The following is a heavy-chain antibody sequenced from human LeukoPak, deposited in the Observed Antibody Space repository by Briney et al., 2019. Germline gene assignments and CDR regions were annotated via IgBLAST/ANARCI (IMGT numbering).Heavy chain of an antibody. J-gene: IGHJ5*02. V-gene: IGHV5-51*01. CDR2: ICLSGSAT. Sequence: GESLKISWRGSGYRFSNHCIAWVRQMAGEGLEWMGLICLSGSATIYSPFFQGQVTISADKSISTAYVQWSSLKASDNAMYYCARHSRVQESSEKYRWLDPWGQGTLVTVSS. D-gene: IGHD5-24*01. CDR1: GYRFSNHC. CDR3: ARHSRVQESSEKYRWLDP.